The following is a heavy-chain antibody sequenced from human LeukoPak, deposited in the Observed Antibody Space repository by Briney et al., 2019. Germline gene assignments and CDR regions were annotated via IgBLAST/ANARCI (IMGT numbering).Heavy chain of an antibody. CDR3: VRLQPNTGEWAFDI. Sequence: PSETLSLTCTVSGGSISSYYWSCIRQPPGEGLEWIGYISNSGSTNYNPSLKSRVTISVDTSKNQLSLKLSYVTAADTAVYHCVRLQPNTGEWAFDIWGQGTMVSVSS. CDR2: ISNSGST. J-gene: IGHJ3*02. D-gene: IGHD1-1*01. V-gene: IGHV4-59*01. CDR1: GGSISSYY.